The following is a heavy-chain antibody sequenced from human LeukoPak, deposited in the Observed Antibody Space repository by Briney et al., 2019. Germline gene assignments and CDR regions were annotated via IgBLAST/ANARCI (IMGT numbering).Heavy chain of an antibody. CDR1: GYSFTGYF. Sequence: ASVKVSCKASGYSFTGYFIHWVRQAPGQGLEWMGWINPNSGGTNYAQKLLGRVTMTRDTSISTAYMELSRLRSDDTAVYYCARHGGRRDYYDSSGYSDYWGQGTLVTVSS. CDR3: ARHGGRRDYYDSSGYSDY. V-gene: IGHV1-2*02. J-gene: IGHJ4*02. CDR2: INPNSGGT. D-gene: IGHD3-22*01.